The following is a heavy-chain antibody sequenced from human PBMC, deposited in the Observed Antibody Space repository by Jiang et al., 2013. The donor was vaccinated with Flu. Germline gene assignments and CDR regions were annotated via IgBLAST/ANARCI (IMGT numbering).Heavy chain of an antibody. CDR3: ARGARDYVWGSYRPPPPDY. J-gene: IGHJ4*02. CDR1: GGSISSYY. D-gene: IGHD3-16*02. Sequence: GLVKPSETLSLTCTVSGGSISSYYWSWIRQPPGKGLEWIGYIYYSGSTNYNPSLKSRVTISVDTSKNQFSLKLSSVTAADTAVYYCARGARDYVWGSYRPPPPDYWGQGTLVTVSS. CDR2: IYYSGST. V-gene: IGHV4-59*01.